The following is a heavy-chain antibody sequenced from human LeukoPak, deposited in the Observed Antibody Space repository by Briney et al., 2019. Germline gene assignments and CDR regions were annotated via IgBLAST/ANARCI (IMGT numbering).Heavy chain of an antibody. V-gene: IGHV4-59*12. D-gene: IGHD6-19*01. CDR1: GDSIRSYY. CDR2: IYYGGST. J-gene: IGHJ4*02. Sequence: SETLSLTCTVSGDSIRSYYWSWLRQPPGKGLEWIGYIYYGGSTNYNPSLKSRITISVDTSKNQFSLKLSSVTAADTAVYYCARDLRAGTDYYFDYWGQGTLVTVSS. CDR3: ARDLRAGTDYYFDY.